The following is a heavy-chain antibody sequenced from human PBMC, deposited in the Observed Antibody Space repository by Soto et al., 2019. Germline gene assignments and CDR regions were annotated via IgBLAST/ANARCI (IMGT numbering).Heavy chain of an antibody. CDR3: ARILSLQLKREFDY. D-gene: IGHD1-1*01. V-gene: IGHV1-8*01. J-gene: IGHJ4*02. CDR1: EYTFTSYD. Sequence: QVQLVQSGAEVKKPGASVKVSCKASEYTFTSYDIHWLRKATGQGLEWMGWMNPNSGNTGYAQKFQGRVTMTRNTSITTAYMELSSLRFEDTAVYFCARILSLQLKREFDYWGQGTLVTVSS. CDR2: MNPNSGNT.